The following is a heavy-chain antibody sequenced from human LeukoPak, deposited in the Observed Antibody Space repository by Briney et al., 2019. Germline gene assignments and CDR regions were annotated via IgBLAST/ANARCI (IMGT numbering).Heavy chain of an antibody. J-gene: IGHJ4*02. D-gene: IGHD2-2*01. CDR1: GFPFSSYA. CDR3: ARDRLVPAAYYFDY. CDR2: ILYDGSNK. V-gene: IGHV3-30-3*01. Sequence: GGPLRLPCAASGFPFSSYAMHCVRDAPGKALEWVAVILYDGSNKYYADSVKGRFTISRDDSKNTLYLQMNSLRAEDTAVYYCARDRLVPAAYYFDYWGQGTLVTVSS.